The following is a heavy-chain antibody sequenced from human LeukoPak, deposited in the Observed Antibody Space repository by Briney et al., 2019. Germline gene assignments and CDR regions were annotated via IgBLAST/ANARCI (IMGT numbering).Heavy chain of an antibody. CDR2: ISSSSSYI. Sequence: PGGSLRLSCAASGFTFSTYYMNWVRQAPGKGLEWVSSISSSSSYIYYADSVKGRFTISRDNSKNSLYLQINSLRADDTAVYYCAKVQYSDYDMNFDSWGQGTLVTVSS. D-gene: IGHD5-12*01. CDR1: GFTFSTYY. J-gene: IGHJ4*02. CDR3: AKVQYSDYDMNFDS. V-gene: IGHV3-21*04.